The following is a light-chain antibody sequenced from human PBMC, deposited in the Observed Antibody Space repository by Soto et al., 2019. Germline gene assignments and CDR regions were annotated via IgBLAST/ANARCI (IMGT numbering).Light chain of an antibody. CDR1: SSDVGGYNY. CDR2: DVS. V-gene: IGLV2-14*01. J-gene: IGLJ2*01. CDR3: SSYTSSSTPLV. Sequence: QSALTQPASVSGSPGQSITISCTGTSSDVGGYNYVSWYQQHPGKAPKLMIYDVSNRPSGVSNRVSGSKSGNTASLTISGLQAEDEADYYCSSYTSSSTPLVFGGGTKVTVL.